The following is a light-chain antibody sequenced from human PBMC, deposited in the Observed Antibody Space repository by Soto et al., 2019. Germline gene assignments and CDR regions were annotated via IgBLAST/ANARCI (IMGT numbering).Light chain of an antibody. CDR2: AAS. V-gene: IGKV1-39*01. CDR3: QQSYSTSPIT. J-gene: IGKJ5*01. CDR1: QGINTF. Sequence: IQLTQSPSSLSASVGDRVALTCRASQGINTFLAWYQQKPGKAPKLLIYAASTLQSGVPSRFSGSGSGTDFTLTISSLQPEDFATYYCQQSYSTSPITFGQGTRLEI.